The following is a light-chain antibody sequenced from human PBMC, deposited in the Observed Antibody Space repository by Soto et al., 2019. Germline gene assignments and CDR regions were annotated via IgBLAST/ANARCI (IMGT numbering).Light chain of an antibody. Sequence: EIVLTQSPCTLSLSPGEIATLSCRASHSVSTNNLAWYQQRPGQAPRLLIYVASARAAGIPDRFSGSGSVTDFTLTISRLEPEDFAVYYCQQFDTSVWTFGQGTKVEIK. J-gene: IGKJ1*01. CDR2: VAS. CDR3: QQFDTSVWT. CDR1: HSVSTNN. V-gene: IGKV3-20*01.